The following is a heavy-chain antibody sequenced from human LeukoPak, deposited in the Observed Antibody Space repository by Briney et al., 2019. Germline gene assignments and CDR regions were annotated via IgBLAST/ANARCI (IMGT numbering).Heavy chain of an antibody. CDR1: GFIFSSYA. CDR2: ISASANSP. V-gene: IGHV3-23*01. J-gene: IGHJ4*02. D-gene: IGHD2-15*01. Sequence: PGGSLRLSCAASGFIFSSYAMSWVRQAPGKGLEWVSTISASANSPYYADSVRGRFTISRDNSKNTFYLQMNSLRAEDTAIYYCAKVPSPRYCGSSSCSTFWGQGTLVTVSS. CDR3: AKVPSPRYCGSSSCSTF.